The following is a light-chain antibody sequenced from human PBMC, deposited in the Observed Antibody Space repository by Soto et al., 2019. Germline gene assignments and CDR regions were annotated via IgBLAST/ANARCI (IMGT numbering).Light chain of an antibody. V-gene: IGKV3-11*01. CDR3: QQRSNSTLT. Sequence: TQAPATLSVSPRERATLSCRDSQTMINNVAWYQLKHGQVPRLLIYGASTRETDIPARFSGSGSGTEFTLTISSLEPEDFAVYYCQQRSNSTLTFGQGTRLEIK. J-gene: IGKJ5*01. CDR2: GAS. CDR1: QTMINN.